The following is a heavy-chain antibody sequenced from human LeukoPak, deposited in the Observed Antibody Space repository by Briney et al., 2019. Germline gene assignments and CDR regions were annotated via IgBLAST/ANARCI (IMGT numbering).Heavy chain of an antibody. Sequence: PGGSLRLSCAASGFTVSSNYMSWVRQAPGKGLEWVSVIYSGGSTFCADSVKGRFTISRDNSKNTLYLQMNSLRAEDTAVYYCASGVYSSSSLGYWGQGTLVTVSS. D-gene: IGHD6-6*01. J-gene: IGHJ4*02. CDR1: GFTVSSNY. CDR3: ASGVYSSSSLGY. V-gene: IGHV3-53*01. CDR2: IYSGGST.